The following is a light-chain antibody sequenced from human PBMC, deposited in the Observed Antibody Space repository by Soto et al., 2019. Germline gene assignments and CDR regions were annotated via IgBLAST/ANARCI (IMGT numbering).Light chain of an antibody. CDR3: QQYGTTSWT. V-gene: IGKV3-20*01. CDR1: QSVRSSY. J-gene: IGKJ1*01. Sequence: EILLTQSSGTLSLSPGERATLSCRASQSVRSSYLAWYQQKPGRAPRLLIYGTSNRAPGIPDRFSGSGSATDFTLTISGLEPEDFAVYYCQQYGTTSWTFGQGTKVEIK. CDR2: GTS.